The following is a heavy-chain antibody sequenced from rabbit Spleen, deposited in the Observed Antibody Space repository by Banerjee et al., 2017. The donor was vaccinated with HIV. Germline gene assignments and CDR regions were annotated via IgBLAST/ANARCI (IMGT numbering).Heavy chain of an antibody. V-gene: IGHV1S45*01. CDR3: ARDLPGVIGWNFNL. CDR2: IYAGSSGST. Sequence: QEQLVESGGGLVQPEGSLTLTCKASRFSFSSTYWICWVRQAPGKGLEWIACIYAGSSGSTYYASWAKGRFTISKTSSTTVTLQMTSLTAADTATYFCARDLPGVIGWNFNLWGPGTLVTVS. D-gene: IGHD1-1*01. CDR1: RFSFSSTYW. J-gene: IGHJ4*01.